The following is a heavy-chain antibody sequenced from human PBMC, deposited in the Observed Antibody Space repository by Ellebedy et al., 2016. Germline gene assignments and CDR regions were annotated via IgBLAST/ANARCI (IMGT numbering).Heavy chain of an antibody. CDR2: IYYSGST. CDR1: GGSISSYY. J-gene: IGHJ5*02. Sequence: SETLSLXCTVSGGSISSYYWSWIRQPPGKGLEWIGYIYYSGSTNYNPSLKSRVTISVDTSKNQFSLKLSSVTAADTAVYYCARVVAAAGTNWFDPWGQGILVTVSS. CDR3: ARVVAAAGTNWFDP. V-gene: IGHV4-59*12. D-gene: IGHD6-13*01.